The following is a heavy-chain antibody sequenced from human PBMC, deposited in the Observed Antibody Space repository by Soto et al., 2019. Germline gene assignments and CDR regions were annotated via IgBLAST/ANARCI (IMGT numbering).Heavy chain of an antibody. CDR1: GYSFTNYD. V-gene: IGHV1-18*01. CDR2: ISPYNGDT. CDR3: ARYCSSTSCDHYFDY. J-gene: IGHJ4*02. Sequence: ASVKVSCKASGYSFTNYDISWVRQAPGQGLEWMGWISPYNGDTNYAQKLQGRVTMTTDTSTSTAYMELRSLRSDDTAVYYCARYCSSTSCDHYFDYWGQGTLVTVSS. D-gene: IGHD2-2*01.